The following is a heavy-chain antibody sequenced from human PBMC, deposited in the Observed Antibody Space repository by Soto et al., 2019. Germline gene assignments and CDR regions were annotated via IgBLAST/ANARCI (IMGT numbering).Heavy chain of an antibody. V-gene: IGHV3-30*18. CDR2: ISYDGSNK. D-gene: IGHD4-4*01. J-gene: IGHJ4*02. CDR3: AKEDLPPHPPLPTR. Sequence: GGSLRLSCAASGFTFSSYGMHWVRQAPGKGLEWVAVISYDGSNKYYADSVKGRFTISRDNSKNTLYLQMNSLRAEDTAVYYCAKEDLPPHPPLPTRWGQGTLVTVSS. CDR1: GFTFSSYG.